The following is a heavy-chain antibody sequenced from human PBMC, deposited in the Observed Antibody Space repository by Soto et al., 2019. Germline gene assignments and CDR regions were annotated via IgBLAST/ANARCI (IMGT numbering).Heavy chain of an antibody. V-gene: IGHV5-51*01. CDR3: TEGASNPFAS. Sequence: PGESLKISCQGSGYRFTSSWIGWVRQMPGKGLEWLGNVYPSDSDVRYSPSFEGRVTISADNSINTAYLHLLNLKASDTAIYYCTEGASNPFASWGQGTRVTVSS. J-gene: IGHJ1*01. CDR1: GYRFTSSW. CDR2: VYPSDSDV. D-gene: IGHD4-4*01.